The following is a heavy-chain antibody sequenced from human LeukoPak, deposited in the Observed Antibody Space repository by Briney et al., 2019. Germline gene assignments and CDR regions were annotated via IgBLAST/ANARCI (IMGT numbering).Heavy chain of an antibody. D-gene: IGHD3-22*01. J-gene: IGHJ4*02. V-gene: IGHV4-38-2*02. CDR1: GYSISSGYY. CDR3: ARDMPHYYYDSSGYYSSPFDY. CDR2: IYHSGST. Sequence: SETLSLTCTVSGYSISSGYYWGWIRQPPGKGLEWIGSIYHSGSTYYNPSLKSRVTISVDTSKNQFSLKLSSVTAADTAVYYCARDMPHYYYDSSGYYSSPFDYWGQGTLVTVSS.